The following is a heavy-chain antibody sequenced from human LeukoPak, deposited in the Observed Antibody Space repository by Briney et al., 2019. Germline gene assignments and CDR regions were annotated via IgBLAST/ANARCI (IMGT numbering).Heavy chain of an antibody. Sequence: PSQTLSLTCTVSGGSISSYYWSWIPQPPRKGLERIGYIYYSGSTNYNPSLKSRVTISVDTSKNQFSLTLSSVTAADTAVYYCARGAARYYYYYMDVWGKGTTVTVSS. V-gene: IGHV4-59*01. J-gene: IGHJ6*03. CDR1: GGSISSYY. CDR2: IYYSGST. CDR3: ARGAARYYYYYMDV.